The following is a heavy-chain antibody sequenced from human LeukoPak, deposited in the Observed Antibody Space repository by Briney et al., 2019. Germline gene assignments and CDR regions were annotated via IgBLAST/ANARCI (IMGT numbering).Heavy chain of an antibody. J-gene: IGHJ3*02. D-gene: IGHD1-1*01. CDR3: ARKSTVYDAFDI. Sequence: PGGSLRLSCAASGFTDSSYSMNWVRQAAGKGLEWVSSISSSSSYIYYADSVKGRFTISRDNAKNSLYLQMNSLRAEDTAVYYCARKSTVYDAFDIWGQGTMVTVSS. CDR2: ISSSSSYI. V-gene: IGHV3-21*01. CDR1: GFTDSSYS.